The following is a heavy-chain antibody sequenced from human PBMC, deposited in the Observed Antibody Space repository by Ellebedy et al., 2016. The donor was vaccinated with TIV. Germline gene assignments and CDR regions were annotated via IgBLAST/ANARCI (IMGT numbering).Heavy chain of an antibody. CDR1: GYTFTGQF. J-gene: IGHJ6*02. V-gene: IGHV1-2*02. CDR2: INPNSGGT. Sequence: AASVKVSCKASGYTFTGQFVHWVRQAPGQGIEWMGWINPNSGGTNYATKFQGRVTMTRDTSISTAYMELSSLRSDDTAVYYCARDGGAMVRGVIITNYYYGMDVWGQGTTVTLSS. CDR3: ARDGGAMVRGVIITNYYYGMDV. D-gene: IGHD3-10*01.